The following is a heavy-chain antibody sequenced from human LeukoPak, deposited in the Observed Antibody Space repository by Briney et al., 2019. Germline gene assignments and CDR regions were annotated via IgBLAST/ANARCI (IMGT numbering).Heavy chain of an antibody. CDR2: INHSGST. CDR1: GGSFSGYY. J-gene: IGHJ6*03. CDR3: ARVADTAMVKSYYYYYYMDV. Sequence: SETLSLTCAVSGGSFSGYYWSWIRQPPGKGLEWIGEINHSGSTNYNPSLKSRVTISVDTSKNQFSLKLSSVTAADTAVYYCARVADTAMVKSYYYYYYMDVWGKGTTVTVSS. V-gene: IGHV4-34*01. D-gene: IGHD5-18*01.